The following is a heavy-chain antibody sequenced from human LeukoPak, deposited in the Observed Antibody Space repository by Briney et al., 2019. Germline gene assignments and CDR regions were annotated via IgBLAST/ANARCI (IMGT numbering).Heavy chain of an antibody. V-gene: IGHV4-39*07. CDR1: GGSISSSSYY. Sequence: SETLSLTCTVSGGSISSSSYYWGWIRQPPGKGLEWIGSIYYSGSTYCNPSLKSRVTISVDTSKNQFSLKLSSVTAADTAVYYCAREEMATPGYFDYWGQGTLVTVSS. J-gene: IGHJ4*02. D-gene: IGHD5-24*01. CDR3: AREEMATPGYFDY. CDR2: IYYSGST.